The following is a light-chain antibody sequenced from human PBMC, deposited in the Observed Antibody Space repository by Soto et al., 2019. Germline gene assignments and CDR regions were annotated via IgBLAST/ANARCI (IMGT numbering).Light chain of an antibody. V-gene: IGLV2-14*01. J-gene: IGLJ3*02. Sequence: QSALTQPASVSGSPGQSITISCTGTSSDVGAYNYVSWFQQHPGKASKVIIYEVCNRFSGVSTRVSGFRSGNTALLTISGARAEGEADYYCNSNRINNTWVFGGGTKVTVL. CDR1: SSDVGAYNY. CDR3: NSNRINNTWV. CDR2: EVC.